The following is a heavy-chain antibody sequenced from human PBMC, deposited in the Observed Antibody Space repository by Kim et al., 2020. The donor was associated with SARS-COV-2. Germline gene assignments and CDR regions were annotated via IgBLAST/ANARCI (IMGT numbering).Heavy chain of an antibody. D-gene: IGHD3-3*01. CDR2: ISSSSSYI. CDR3: ARAHYDFWSGYHGRPGNWDYYYGMDV. V-gene: IGHV3-21*01. J-gene: IGHJ6*02. Sequence: GGSLRLSCAASGFTFSSYSMNWVRQAPGKGLEWVSSISSSSSYIYYADSVKGRFTISRDNAKNSLYLQMNSLRAEDTAEYYCARAHYDFWSGYHGRPGNWDYYYGMDVWGQGTTVTVSS. CDR1: GFTFSSYS.